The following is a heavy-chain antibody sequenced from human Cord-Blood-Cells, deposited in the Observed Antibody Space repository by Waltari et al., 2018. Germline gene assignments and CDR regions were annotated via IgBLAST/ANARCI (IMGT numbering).Heavy chain of an antibody. CDR3: ARPLGLGGSSYAFDI. D-gene: IGHD6-6*01. CDR2: INHSGST. CDR1: GGSFSGYY. Sequence: QVQLQQWGAGLLKPSETLSLTCAVYGGSFSGYYWSWIRQPPGKGLEWTGEINHSGSTNYNPSLKSRVTISVDTSKNQFSLKLSSVTAADTAVYYCARPLGLGGSSYAFDIWGQGTMVTVSS. J-gene: IGHJ3*02. V-gene: IGHV4-34*01.